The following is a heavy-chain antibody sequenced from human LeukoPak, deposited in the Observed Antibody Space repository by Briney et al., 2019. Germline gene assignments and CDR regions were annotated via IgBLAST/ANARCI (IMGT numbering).Heavy chain of an antibody. CDR1: GGSFSGYY. V-gene: IGHV4-34*01. J-gene: IGHJ4*02. D-gene: IGHD5-18*01. CDR3: ARGRHPAYSYGYVY. Sequence: SETLSLTCAVYGGSFSGYYWSWIRQPPGKGLEWIGEINHSGSTNYNPSLKSRVTISVDTSKNQFSLKLSSVTAADTAVYYCARGRHPAYSYGYVYWGQGTLVTVSS. CDR2: INHSGST.